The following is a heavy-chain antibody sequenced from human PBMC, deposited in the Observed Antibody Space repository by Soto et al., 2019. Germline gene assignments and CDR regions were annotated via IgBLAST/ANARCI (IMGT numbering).Heavy chain of an antibody. D-gene: IGHD6-19*01. CDR2: IWYDGSNK. Sequence: GSLRLSCAASGFTFSSYGMHWVRQAPGKGLEWVAVIWYDGSNKYYADSVKGRFTISRDNSKNTLYLQMNSLRAEDTAVYYCARVRVSIAVAGGLDYWGQGTLVTVSS. CDR3: ARVRVSIAVAGGLDY. V-gene: IGHV3-33*01. J-gene: IGHJ4*02. CDR1: GFTFSSYG.